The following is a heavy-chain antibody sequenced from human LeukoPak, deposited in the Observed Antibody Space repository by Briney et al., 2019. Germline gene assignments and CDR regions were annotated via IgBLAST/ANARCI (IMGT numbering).Heavy chain of an antibody. CDR3: ALSIGGGFDY. CDR1: GFTFDDNT. CDR2: ISWDGGST. V-gene: IGHV3-43*01. D-gene: IGHD3-10*01. J-gene: IGHJ4*02. Sequence: RTGRSLTLSWAASGFTFDDNTMHWVRQAPGKGLGWVSLISWDGGSTYYADSVKGRFTISRDNSKNSLYLQMNSLRTEDTALYYCALSIGGGFDYWGQGTLVTVSS.